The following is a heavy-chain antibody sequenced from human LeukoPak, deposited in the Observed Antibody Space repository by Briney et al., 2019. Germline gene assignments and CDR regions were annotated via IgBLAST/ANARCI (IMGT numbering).Heavy chain of an antibody. CDR1: GYSFSNYA. D-gene: IGHD5-12*01. J-gene: IGHJ3*02. CDR2: INPDYGNT. CDR3: ARSRGHYSGYANDAFDI. V-gene: IGHV1-3*03. Sequence: ASVKVSCKASGYSFSNYAIYWVRQAPGQRLEWMGWINPDYGNTKYSQEFRGRVTITRDTSSSTAYMELSSLRSDDMAVYYCARSRGHYSGYANDAFDIWGQGTMVTVSS.